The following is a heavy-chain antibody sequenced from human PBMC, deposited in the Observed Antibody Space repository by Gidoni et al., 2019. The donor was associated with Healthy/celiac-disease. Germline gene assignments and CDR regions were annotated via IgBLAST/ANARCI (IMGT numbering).Heavy chain of an antibody. CDR2: ISSNGGST. CDR1: GFPFSSYA. J-gene: IGHJ6*03. CDR3: VTASSAGRGYYYYYYMDV. V-gene: IGHV3-64D*06. D-gene: IGHD6-13*01. Sequence: EVQLVESGGGLVQPGGSLRLSCSASGFPFSSYAMHWVRQAPGKGLEYVSAISSNGGSTYYADSVKGRFTISRDNSKNTLYLQMSSLRAEDTAVYYCVTASSAGRGYYYYYYMDVWGKGTTVTVSS.